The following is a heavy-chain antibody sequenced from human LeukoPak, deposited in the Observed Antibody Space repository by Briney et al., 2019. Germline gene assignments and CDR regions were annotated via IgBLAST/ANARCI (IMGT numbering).Heavy chain of an antibody. CDR3: ASDKSGSPELYYFDY. J-gene: IGHJ4*02. V-gene: IGHV1-69*13. Sequence: SVKVSCKASGGTFISYAISWVRQAPGQGLEWMGGIIPIFGTANYAQKFQGRVTITADESTSTAYMELSSLRSEDTAVYYCASDKSGSPELYYFDYWGQGTLVTVSS. CDR1: GGTFISYA. CDR2: IIPIFGTA. D-gene: IGHD1-26*01.